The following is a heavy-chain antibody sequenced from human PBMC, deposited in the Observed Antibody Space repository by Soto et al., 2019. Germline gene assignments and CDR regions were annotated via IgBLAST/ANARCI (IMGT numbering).Heavy chain of an antibody. Sequence: GGSLRLSCVASGFTFSSYSMNWVRQAPGKGLEWVSYINSNSGTIYYVDSVKGRFTVSRDNAKNSLYLQMNSLRAEDTAVYYCARLETSCTSTSCYTIYWGQGTLVTVSS. CDR3: ARLETSCTSTSCYTIY. J-gene: IGHJ4*02. CDR2: INSNSGTI. V-gene: IGHV3-48*01. D-gene: IGHD2-2*02. CDR1: GFTFSSYS.